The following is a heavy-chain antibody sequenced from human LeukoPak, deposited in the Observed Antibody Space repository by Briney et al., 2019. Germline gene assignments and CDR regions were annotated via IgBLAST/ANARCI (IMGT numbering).Heavy chain of an antibody. CDR2: IYYSGST. CDR1: GGPITSHY. J-gene: IGHJ5*02. V-gene: IGHV4-59*11. CDR3: ARLIAAAGPNWFDP. D-gene: IGHD6-13*01. Sequence: KPSETLSLTCTVSGGPITSHYWSWIRQPPGKGLEWIGYIYYSGSTNYNPSLKSRVTISVDTSKNQFSLKLSSVTAADTAVYYCARLIAAAGPNWFDPWGQGTLVTVSS.